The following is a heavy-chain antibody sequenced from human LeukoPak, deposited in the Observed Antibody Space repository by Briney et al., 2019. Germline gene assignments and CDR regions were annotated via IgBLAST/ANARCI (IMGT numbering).Heavy chain of an antibody. V-gene: IGHV3-30*04. CDR3: AKEGCGVDCYYYYGMDV. CDR2: ISYEGSKK. CDR1: GFTFSSYA. Sequence: GRSLRLSCAASGFTFSSYAMHWVRQAPGKGLEWVAVISYEGSKKYYADSVKGRFTTSRDNSKNALYLQMNSLRAEDTALYYCAKEGCGVDCYYYYGMDVWGQGTTVTVSS. J-gene: IGHJ6*02. D-gene: IGHD2-21*02.